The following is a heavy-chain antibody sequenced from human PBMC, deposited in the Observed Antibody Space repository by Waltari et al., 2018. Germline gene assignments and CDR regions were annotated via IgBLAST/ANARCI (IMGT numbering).Heavy chain of an antibody. J-gene: IGHJ4*02. CDR2: IKSKTDGGTT. V-gene: IGHV3-15*01. CDR3: AKGWQQWLVGYFDY. D-gene: IGHD6-19*01. CDR1: GFTFSNAW. Sequence: EVQLVESGGGLVKRGGSLRLACAASGFTFSNAWMSWVRQAPGKGLEWVGRIKSKTDGGTTDYAAPVKGRCTISRDDSNNTLYLQMNSLRAEDTAVYYCAKGWQQWLVGYFDYWGQGTLVTVSS.